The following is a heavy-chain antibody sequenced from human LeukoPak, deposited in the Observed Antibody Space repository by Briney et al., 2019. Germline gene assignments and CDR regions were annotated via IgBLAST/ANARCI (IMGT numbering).Heavy chain of an antibody. V-gene: IGHV1-18*01. J-gene: IGHJ6*02. D-gene: IGHD6-19*01. CDR2: ISAYNGNT. CDR1: GYTFTSYG. CDR3: ARECQTHSSGLSLPRYYYYGMDV. Sequence: GASVKVSCKASGYTFTSYGISWVRQAPGQGLEWMGWISAYNGNTNYAQKLQGRVTITTDTSTSTAYMELRSLRSDDTAVYYCARECQTHSSGLSLPRYYYYGMDVWGQGTTVTVSS.